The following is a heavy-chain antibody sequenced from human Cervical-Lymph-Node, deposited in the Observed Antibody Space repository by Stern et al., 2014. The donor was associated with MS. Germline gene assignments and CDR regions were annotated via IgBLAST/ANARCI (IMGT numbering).Heavy chain of an antibody. J-gene: IGHJ6*02. CDR2: VGTADDP. CDR1: GFPFSAYD. CDR3: ARAHKGDGMDV. Sequence: EVQLVQSGGALVQPGGSLRLSCAASGFPFSAYDLHWVRLLPATGLEWVAAVGTADDPYSPGSVRGRFTLPRDDATQPLYLPMSRLRCGDTAVYYCARAHKGDGMDVWGQGTTVTVSS. V-gene: IGHV3-13*05.